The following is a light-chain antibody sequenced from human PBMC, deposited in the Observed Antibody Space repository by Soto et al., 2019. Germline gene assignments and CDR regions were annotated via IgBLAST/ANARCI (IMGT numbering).Light chain of an antibody. CDR1: QSLVHSDGIAY. Sequence: DLVLTQTPLSLSVTLGQPASISCRSNQSLVHSDGIAYFSWFQQRPGRSPRRLIYKVSNRDSGVPARFSGSGSGTDFALKISRVEAEDVGVYYCMQGTHWPITFGQGTRLEIK. J-gene: IGKJ5*01. V-gene: IGKV2-30*02. CDR2: KVS. CDR3: MQGTHWPIT.